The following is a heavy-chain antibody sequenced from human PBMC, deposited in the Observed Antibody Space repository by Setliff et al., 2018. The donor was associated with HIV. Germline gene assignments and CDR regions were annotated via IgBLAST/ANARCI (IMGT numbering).Heavy chain of an antibody. V-gene: IGHV3-20*04. D-gene: IGHD3-10*01. CDR3: ARVMVWGVEYYVDV. CDR2: INWNGGST. J-gene: IGHJ6*03. CDR1: GFTFDDYD. Sequence: GGSLRLSCAASGFTFDDYDMSWVRQGQGKGLEWVSGINWNGGSTDYADSVKGRFIISRDNAKNSLYLQMNSLRGEDTALYYCARVMVWGVEYYVDVWGKGTTVTVSS.